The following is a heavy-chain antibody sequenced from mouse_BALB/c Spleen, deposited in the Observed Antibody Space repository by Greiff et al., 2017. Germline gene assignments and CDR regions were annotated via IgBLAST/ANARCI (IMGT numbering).Heavy chain of an antibody. CDR2: IDPSDSYT. Sequence: VKLQQPGAELVKPGASVKMSCKASGYTFTSYWMHWVKQRPGQGLEWIGVIDPSDSYTSYNQKFKGKATLTVDTSSSTAYMQLSSLTSEDSAVYYCTRSGYGNCDGFAYWGQGTLVTVSA. CDR3: TRSGYGNCDGFAY. CDR1: GYTFTSYW. J-gene: IGHJ3*01. D-gene: IGHD2-10*02. V-gene: IGHV1S127*01.